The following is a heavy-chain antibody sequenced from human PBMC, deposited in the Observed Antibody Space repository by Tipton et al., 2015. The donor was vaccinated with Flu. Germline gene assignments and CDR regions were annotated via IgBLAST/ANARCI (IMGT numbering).Heavy chain of an antibody. V-gene: IGHV4-31*03. CDR3: ARYYYDSSGYLHYFDY. CDR1: GGSISSGGYY. Sequence: TLSLTCTVSGGSISSGGYYWSWIRQHPGKGLEWIGYIYYSGSTYYNPSLKSRVTISVDTSKNQFSLKLSSVAAADTAVYYCARYYYDSSGYLHYFDYWGQGTLVTVSS. J-gene: IGHJ4*02. CDR2: IYYSGST. D-gene: IGHD3-22*01.